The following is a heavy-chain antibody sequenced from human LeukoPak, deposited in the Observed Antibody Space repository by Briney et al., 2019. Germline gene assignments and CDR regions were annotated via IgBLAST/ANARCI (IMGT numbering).Heavy chain of an antibody. D-gene: IGHD5-18*01. V-gene: IGHV4-34*01. CDR1: GFTFINYW. Sequence: GSLRLSCAASGFTFINYWMHWVRQAPGKGLEWIGEINHSGSTNYNPSLKSRVTISVDTSKNQFSLKLSSVTAADTAVYYCARYSSVPSYYYYYGMDVWGQGTTVTVSS. CDR3: ARYSSVPSYYYYYGMDV. CDR2: INHSGST. J-gene: IGHJ6*02.